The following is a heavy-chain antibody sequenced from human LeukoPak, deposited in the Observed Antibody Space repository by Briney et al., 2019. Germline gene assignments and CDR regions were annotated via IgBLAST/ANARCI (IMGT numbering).Heavy chain of an antibody. J-gene: IGHJ4*02. V-gene: IGHV3-53*01. CDR2: TYSSGTT. CDR1: GFTVSSNY. Sequence: PGGSLRLSCAASGFTVSSNYMSWVRQAPGKGLEYISVTYSSGTTYYADSVRDRFTISRDNSRNTLYLQMNSLRPEDTAVYYCARERTYSSPLAYWGQGPLVTVSS. D-gene: IGHD6-13*01. CDR3: ARERTYSSPLAY.